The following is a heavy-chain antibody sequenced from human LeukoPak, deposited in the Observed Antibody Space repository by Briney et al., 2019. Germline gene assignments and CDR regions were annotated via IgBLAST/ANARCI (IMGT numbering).Heavy chain of an antibody. V-gene: IGHV3-21*01. Sequence: GGSLRLSCVASGFTFSAYSMNWVRQAPGKGLEWVSFISTSSNYIYYADSVKGRFTISRDNAKNSLYLQMNSLRAEDTAVYYCARALGWLPENYWGQGTLVTVSS. CDR2: ISTSSNYI. J-gene: IGHJ4*02. D-gene: IGHD5-24*01. CDR3: ARALGWLPENY. CDR1: GFTFSAYS.